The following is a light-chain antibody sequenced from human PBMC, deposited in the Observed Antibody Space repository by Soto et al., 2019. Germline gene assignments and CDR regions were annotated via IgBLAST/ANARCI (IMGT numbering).Light chain of an antibody. CDR1: SRDVVGHDY. CDR2: EVS. V-gene: IGLV2-14*01. Sequence: QSALTQPASVSGSPGQSITISCTGSSRDVVGHDYVSWYQQLPGKAPKLIIYEVSSRPSGVSSRFSGSKSGNTASLIISGLQADDEADYYCASYTNANTAVFGRGTKVTVL. CDR3: ASYTNANTAV. J-gene: IGLJ2*01.